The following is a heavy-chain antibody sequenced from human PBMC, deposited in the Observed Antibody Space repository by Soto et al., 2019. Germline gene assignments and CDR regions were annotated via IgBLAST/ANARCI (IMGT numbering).Heavy chain of an antibody. J-gene: IGHJ6*03. D-gene: IGHD2-2*02. V-gene: IGHV3-53*01. CDR3: ARSYTPAGYCSSTSCYNYYYYYMDV. Sequence: GESLKISCAASGFTVSSNYMSWVRQAPGKGLEWVSVIYSGGSTYYADSVKGRFTISRDNSKNTLYLQMNSLRAEDTAVYYCARSYTPAGYCSSTSCYNYYYYYMDVWGKGTTVTVSS. CDR2: IYSGGST. CDR1: GFTVSSNY.